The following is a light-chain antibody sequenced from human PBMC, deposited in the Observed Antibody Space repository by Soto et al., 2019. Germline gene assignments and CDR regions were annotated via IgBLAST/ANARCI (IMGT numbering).Light chain of an antibody. Sequence: QSALTQPASVSGSPGQSITISCTGTSSDVGGYNYVSWYQQHPGKAPKLMIYDVSNRTSGVSNRFSGSKSGNTASLTISGLQAEDEADYYCSSYTSSSTLVVFCGGTKVTVL. J-gene: IGLJ2*01. CDR2: DVS. CDR3: SSYTSSSTLVV. CDR1: SSDVGGYNY. V-gene: IGLV2-14*01.